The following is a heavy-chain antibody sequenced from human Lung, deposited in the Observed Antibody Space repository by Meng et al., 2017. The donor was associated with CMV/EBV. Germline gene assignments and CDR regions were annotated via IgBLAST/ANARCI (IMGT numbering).Heavy chain of an antibody. Sequence: GGSLRLXCAASGFTFDDYTMHWVHQAPGKGLEWVSLISWDGGSTYYADSVKGRFTISRDNSKNSLYLQMNSLRTEDTALNYCAKAGHVDTSSGMDVWGQGTXVTVSS. CDR1: GFTFDDYT. J-gene: IGHJ6*02. CDR2: ISWDGGST. D-gene: IGHD5-18*01. CDR3: AKAGHVDTSSGMDV. V-gene: IGHV3-43*01.